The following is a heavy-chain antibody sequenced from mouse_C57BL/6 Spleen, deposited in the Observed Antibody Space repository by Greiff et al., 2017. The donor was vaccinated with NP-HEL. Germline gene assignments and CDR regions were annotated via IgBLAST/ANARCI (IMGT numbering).Heavy chain of an antibody. Sequence: VQLQQSGPELVKPGASVKMSCKASGYTFTDYNMHWVKQSHGKSLEWIGYINPNNGGTSYNQKFKGKATLTVNKSSSTAYMELRSLTSEDSAVYYCAREGTTVHWYFDVWGTGTTVTVSS. D-gene: IGHD1-1*01. CDR1: GYTFTDYN. J-gene: IGHJ1*03. CDR3: AREGTTVHWYFDV. CDR2: INPNNGGT. V-gene: IGHV1-22*01.